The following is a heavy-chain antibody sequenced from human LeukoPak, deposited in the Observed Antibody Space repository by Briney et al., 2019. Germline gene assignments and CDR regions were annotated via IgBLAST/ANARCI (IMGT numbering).Heavy chain of an antibody. Sequence: GASVKVSCKASGYTFTSYGISWVRQATGQGLEWMGWMNPNSGNTGYAQKFQGRVTMTRNTSISTAYMELSSLRSEDTAVYYCARAPLLRFLEWLLPNWFDPWGQGTLVTVSS. CDR2: MNPNSGNT. CDR1: GYTFTSYG. V-gene: IGHV1-8*02. D-gene: IGHD3-3*01. J-gene: IGHJ5*02. CDR3: ARAPLLRFLEWLLPNWFDP.